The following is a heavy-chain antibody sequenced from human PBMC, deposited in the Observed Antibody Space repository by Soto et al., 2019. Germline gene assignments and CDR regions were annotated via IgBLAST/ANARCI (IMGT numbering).Heavy chain of an antibody. CDR1: GFTCSSYA. J-gene: IGHJ4*02. CDR3: AKTGPGSSYGYYFDS. D-gene: IGHD5-18*01. CDR2: ISGSGGST. Sequence: GGSLRLSCAASGFTCSSYAMSWVRQAPGKGLEWVSAISGSGGSTYYADSVKGRFTISRDNSKNTLYLQMYSLRAEDTAVYYCAKTGPGSSYGYYFDSWGQGTLVTV. V-gene: IGHV3-23*01.